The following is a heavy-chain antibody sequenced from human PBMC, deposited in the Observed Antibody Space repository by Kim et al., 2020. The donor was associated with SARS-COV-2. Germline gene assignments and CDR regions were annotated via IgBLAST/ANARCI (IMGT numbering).Heavy chain of an antibody. CDR1: GFTFDDYT. J-gene: IGHJ6*02. Sequence: GSLRLSCAASGFTFDDYTMHWVRQAPGKGLEWVSLISWDGGSTYYADSVKGRFTISRDNSKNSLYLQMNSLRTEDTALYYCAKGYRYYYYYYGMDVWGQGTTVTVSS. CDR2: ISWDGGST. D-gene: IGHD1-1*01. V-gene: IGHV3-43*01. CDR3: AKGYRYYYYYYGMDV.